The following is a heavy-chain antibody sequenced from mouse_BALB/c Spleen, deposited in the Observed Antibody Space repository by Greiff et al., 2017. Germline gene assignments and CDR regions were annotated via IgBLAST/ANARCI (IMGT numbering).Heavy chain of an antibody. J-gene: IGHJ3*01. D-gene: IGHD2-4*01. Sequence: QVQLQQSGAELAKPGASVKMSCKASGYTFTSYWMHWVKQRPGQGLEWIGYINPSTGYTEYNQKFKDKATLTADKSSSTAYMQLSSLTSEDSAVYYCAPYDYDVGFAYWGQGTLVTVSA. CDR1: GYTFTSYW. CDR2: INPSTGYT. CDR3: APYDYDVGFAY. V-gene: IGHV1-7*01.